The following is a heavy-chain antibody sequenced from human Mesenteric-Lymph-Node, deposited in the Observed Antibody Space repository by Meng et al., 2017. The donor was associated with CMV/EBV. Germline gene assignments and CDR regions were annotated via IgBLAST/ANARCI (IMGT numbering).Heavy chain of an antibody. CDR3: ARSVGLGYCSSTSCSFDY. J-gene: IGHJ4*02. CDR2: IIPILGIA. V-gene: IGHV1-69*10. CDR1: GGTFSSYA. Sequence: SVKVSCKASGGTFSSYAISWVRQAPGQGLEWMGGIIPILGIANYAQKFQGRVTITADKSTSTAYMELSSLRSEDTAVYYCARSVGLGYCSSTSCSFDYRGQGTLVTVSS. D-gene: IGHD2-2*01.